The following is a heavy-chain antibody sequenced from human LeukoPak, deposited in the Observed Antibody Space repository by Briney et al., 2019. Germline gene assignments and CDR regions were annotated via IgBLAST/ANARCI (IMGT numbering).Heavy chain of an antibody. V-gene: IGHV1-2*06. Sequence: GASVKVSCKASGYTFTGYYIHWVRQAPGQGLEWMGLINPNSGGTNYAQKFQGRVTMTRDTSVSTAYMELSRLRSDDTAVYYCARDEYDYVWGSYRRIDYWGQGTLVTVSS. CDR1: GYTFTGYY. CDR2: INPNSGGT. J-gene: IGHJ4*02. D-gene: IGHD3-16*02. CDR3: ARDEYDYVWGSYRRIDY.